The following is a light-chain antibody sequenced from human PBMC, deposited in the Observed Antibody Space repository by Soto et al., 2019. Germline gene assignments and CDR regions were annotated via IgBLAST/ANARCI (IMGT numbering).Light chain of an antibody. J-gene: IGKJ3*01. V-gene: IGKV3-11*01. CDR1: QNVSSY. CDR3: QQRSYWPPT. CDR2: DAS. Sequence: EIVLTQSPVTLSLSPGERAILSCRASQNVSSYLAWYQHKPGQAPRLLIYDASNRATGIPARLSGSGSGTDFTLTIRSLEPEDFGVYYCQQRSYWPPTFGPGAKVDIK.